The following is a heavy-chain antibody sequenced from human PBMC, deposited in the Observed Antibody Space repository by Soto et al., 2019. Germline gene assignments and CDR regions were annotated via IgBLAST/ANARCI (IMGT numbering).Heavy chain of an antibody. J-gene: IGHJ5*02. D-gene: IGHD2-2*01. Sequence: ASVKVSCKASGYTFTSYGISWVRQAPGQGLEWMGWISAYNGNTNYAQKLQGRVTMTTDTSTSTAYMELRSLRSDDTAVYYCAKDELRCSSTSCYFGNHWGQGTLVTVSS. CDR2: ISAYNGNT. CDR1: GYTFTSYG. CDR3: AKDELRCSSTSCYFGNH. V-gene: IGHV1-18*01.